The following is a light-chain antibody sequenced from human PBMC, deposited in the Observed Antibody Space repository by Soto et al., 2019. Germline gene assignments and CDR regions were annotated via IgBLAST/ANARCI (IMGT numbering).Light chain of an antibody. V-gene: IGKV1-12*01. Sequence: DIQMTQSPSFVSTSVGDRVTVTCRASQDISSWLAWYQQKPGKAPKLLIYTTSTLGSGVPSRFSGSRSGTDFTLTISGLQPEDFATYYCQQANRFPITFGQGTRLEIK. CDR2: TTS. J-gene: IGKJ5*01. CDR1: QDISSW. CDR3: QQANRFPIT.